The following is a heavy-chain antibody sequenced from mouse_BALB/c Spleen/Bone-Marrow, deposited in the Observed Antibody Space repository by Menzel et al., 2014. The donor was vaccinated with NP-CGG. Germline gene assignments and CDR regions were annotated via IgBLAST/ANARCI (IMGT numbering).Heavy chain of an antibody. Sequence: VQLVESGPELVKPGASVKISCRASGYVFSSSWMNWVKQRPGQGLEWIGMIHPSDSETRLNQKFKDKATLTVDKSSSTAYMQLSSPTSEDSAVYFCARERSDGYWYFDVWGAGTTVTVSS. V-gene: IGHV1-82*01. CDR2: IHPSDSET. CDR3: ARERSDGYWYFDV. D-gene: IGHD2-3*01. CDR1: GYVFSSSW. J-gene: IGHJ1*01.